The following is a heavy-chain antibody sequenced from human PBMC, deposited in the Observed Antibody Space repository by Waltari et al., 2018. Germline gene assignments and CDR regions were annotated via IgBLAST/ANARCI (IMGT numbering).Heavy chain of an antibody. J-gene: IGHJ3*02. D-gene: IGHD3-3*01. V-gene: IGHV4-39*01. CDR2: IYSSGST. CDR1: GGSIRSSXYY. Sequence: LQESGPXLVXXSETXSPPCTXSGGSIRSSXYYWGWIRQPPGKGLEWNGSIYSSGSTYYXSSLKRRVTIXVDTSKNQFSLKVTSVTXADTAVYYXAXVAXWSGYYIDAFDXWGQGTXVTVSS. CDR3: AXVAXWSGYYIDAFDX.